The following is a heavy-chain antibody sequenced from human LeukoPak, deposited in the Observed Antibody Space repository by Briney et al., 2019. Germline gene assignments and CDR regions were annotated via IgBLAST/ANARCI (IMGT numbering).Heavy chain of an antibody. CDR2: ISSSSSYI. CDR1: GFTFSSYS. Sequence: GGSLRLSCAASGFTFSSYSMNWVRQAPGKGLEWVSSISSSSSYIYYADSVKGRFTISRDNAKNSLYLQMNSLRAEDTAVYYCAREAAMAATYFDYWGQGTLVTVSS. CDR3: AREAAMAATYFDY. V-gene: IGHV3-21*01. D-gene: IGHD5-18*01. J-gene: IGHJ4*02.